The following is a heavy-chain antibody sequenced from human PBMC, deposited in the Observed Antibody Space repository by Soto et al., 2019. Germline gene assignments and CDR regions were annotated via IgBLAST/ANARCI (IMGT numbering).Heavy chain of an antibody. CDR1: GGSISSGGYY. CDR3: AREAAGILNWFDP. Sequence: QVQLQESGPGLVKPSQTLSLTCTVSGGSISSGGYYWSWIRQHPGKGLEWIGYIYHSGSTYYNPSLQGRVNLSGDTSKNQFSLKVSSVTAADTAVYYCAREAAGILNWFDPWGQGTLVTVSS. V-gene: IGHV4-31*03. J-gene: IGHJ5*02. D-gene: IGHD6-25*01. CDR2: IYHSGST.